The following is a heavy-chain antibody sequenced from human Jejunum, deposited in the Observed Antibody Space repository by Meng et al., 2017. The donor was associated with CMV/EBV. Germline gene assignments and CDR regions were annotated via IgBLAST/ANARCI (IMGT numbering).Heavy chain of an antibody. CDR3: AKLGIAAAGTVDY. D-gene: IGHD6-13*01. CDR1: GFTFSRYA. J-gene: IGHJ4*02. CDR2: ISGSGGST. V-gene: IGHV3-23*01. Sequence: SGFTFSRYAMSWVRQAPGKGLEWVSAISGSGGSTYYADSVKGRFTISRDNSKNTLYLQMNSLRAEDTAVYYCAKLGIAAAGTVDYWGQGTLVTVSS.